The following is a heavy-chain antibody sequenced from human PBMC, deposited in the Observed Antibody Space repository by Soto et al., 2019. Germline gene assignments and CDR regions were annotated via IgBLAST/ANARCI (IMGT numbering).Heavy chain of an antibody. CDR1: GCTFSSYS. Sequence: PGGSLTLSWAPSGCTFSSYSMRWVRHAPGKWLEWVSAISGSGGSTYYADSVKGRFTMSRDNSKNTLYLQMNSLRAEDTAVYYCAKPALNYYGSGSYSSWGQGTLVTVSS. CDR3: AKPALNYYGSGSYSS. J-gene: IGHJ5*02. CDR2: ISGSGGST. V-gene: IGHV3-23*01. D-gene: IGHD3-10*01.